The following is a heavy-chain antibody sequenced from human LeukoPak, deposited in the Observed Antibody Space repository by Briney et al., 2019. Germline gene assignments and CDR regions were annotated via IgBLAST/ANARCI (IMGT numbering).Heavy chain of an antibody. D-gene: IGHD6-6*01. CDR2: IKQDGSEK. CDR1: GFTFSSYW. Sequence: GGSLRLSCAASGFTFSSYWMSWVRQAPGKGLEWVANIKQDGSEKYYVDSVKGRFTISRDNAKNSLYLQMNSLRAEDTAVYYCARDLEPEYSGSFTATAASGWFDPWGQGTLVTVSS. V-gene: IGHV3-7*01. J-gene: IGHJ5*02. CDR3: ARDLEPEYSGSFTATAASGWFDP.